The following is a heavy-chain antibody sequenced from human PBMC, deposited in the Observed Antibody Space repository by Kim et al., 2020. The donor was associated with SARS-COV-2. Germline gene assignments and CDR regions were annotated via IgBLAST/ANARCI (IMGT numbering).Heavy chain of an antibody. D-gene: IGHD6-19*01. CDR3: TTDRLYTDGWRRTDY. Sequence: GGSLRLSCAASGFTFRQAWMSWVRQAPGKGLEWVGRIRSQIDGGTTAYASSVQGRFFISRDDSKNTLFLQIDSLKTEDTAVYYCTTDRLYTDGWRRTDYWGQGTLVTVSS. CDR1: GFTFRQAW. V-gene: IGHV3-15*01. J-gene: IGHJ4*02. CDR2: IRSQIDGGTT.